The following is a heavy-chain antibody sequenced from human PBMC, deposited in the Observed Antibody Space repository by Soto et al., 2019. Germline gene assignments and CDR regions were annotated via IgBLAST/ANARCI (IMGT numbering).Heavy chain of an antibody. CDR1: GYSFTSYW. D-gene: IGHD4-17*01. CDR3: ARQRAVTTMYDAFDI. J-gene: IGHJ3*02. V-gene: IGHV5-51*01. Sequence: GESLKISCKGSGYSFTSYWIGWVRQMPGKGLEWMGIIYPGDSDTRYSPSFQGQVTISADKSISTAYLQWSSLKASDTAMYYCARQRAVTTMYDAFDIWGQGTMVTVSS. CDR2: IYPGDSDT.